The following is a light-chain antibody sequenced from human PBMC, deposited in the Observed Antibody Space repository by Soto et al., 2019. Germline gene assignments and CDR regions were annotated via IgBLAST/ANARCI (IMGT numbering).Light chain of an antibody. V-gene: IGKV3-20*01. Sequence: ETLLTQSPGTLSMSPGETATLSCRASQTLGRNYLAWYQQKPGQAPRLLINSISIRAACISDRFSDSASGTDYELTIRRLEPEAFAIYYGQQYDNFPQAFGQGPRVDI. CDR3: QQYDNFPQA. CDR2: SIS. J-gene: IGKJ1*01. CDR1: QTLGRNY.